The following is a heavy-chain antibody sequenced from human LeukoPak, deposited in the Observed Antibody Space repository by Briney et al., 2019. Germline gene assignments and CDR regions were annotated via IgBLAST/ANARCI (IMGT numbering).Heavy chain of an antibody. J-gene: IGHJ4*02. V-gene: IGHV4-34*01. CDR3: ARRQYYDSSGYWYYFDY. Sequence: SETLSLTCAIYGGSFSGYYWSWIRQPPGMGLEWIGEINHSGSTNYNPSLKSRVTISVDTSKNQFSLNLRSVTAADTAIYYCARRQYYDSSGYWYYFDYWGRGILVTVSS. CDR2: INHSGST. D-gene: IGHD3-22*01. CDR1: GGSFSGYY.